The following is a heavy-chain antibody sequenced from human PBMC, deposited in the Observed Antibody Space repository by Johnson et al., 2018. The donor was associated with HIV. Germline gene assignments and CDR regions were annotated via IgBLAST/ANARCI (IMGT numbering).Heavy chain of an antibody. Sequence: QMLLVESGGGLVQPGGSLRLSCAASGFTFSSYGMHWVRQAPGKGLEWVAVISYDGSNKYYADSVKGRFTISRDNSKNTLYLQMNSLRAEDTAVYYCASKAAGTMHAFDIWGQWTMVTVSS. CDR2: ISYDGSNK. J-gene: IGHJ3*02. CDR1: GFTFSSYG. V-gene: IGHV3-30*19. D-gene: IGHD6-13*01. CDR3: ASKAAGTMHAFDI.